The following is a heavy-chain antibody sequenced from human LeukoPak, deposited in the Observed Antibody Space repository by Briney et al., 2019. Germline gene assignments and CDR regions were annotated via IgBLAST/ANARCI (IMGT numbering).Heavy chain of an antibody. CDR3: ARGKVGLRDEGAFDI. Sequence: GASVKVSCKASGYTFTSYYMHWVRQAPGQGLEGMGIINPSGGSTSYAQKFQGRVTMTRDTSTSTVYMELSSLRSEDTAVYYCARGKVGLRDEGAFDIWGQGTMVTVSS. CDR2: INPSGGST. CDR1: GYTFTSYY. J-gene: IGHJ3*02. D-gene: IGHD3-16*01. V-gene: IGHV1-46*01.